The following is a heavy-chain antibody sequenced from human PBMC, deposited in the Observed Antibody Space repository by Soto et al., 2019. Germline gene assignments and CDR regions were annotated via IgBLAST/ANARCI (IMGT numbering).Heavy chain of an antibody. CDR2: IIPIFATT. Sequence: SVKVSCKASGGTFSTYVFTWVWQAPGQGLEWMGGIIPIFATTNYAQKFQGRVTITANESTSTAYMELSSLRSEDTAVYYCARTYYYDSSGPNWFDPWGQGTLVTVSS. CDR3: ARTYYYDSSGPNWFDP. D-gene: IGHD3-22*01. CDR1: GGTFSTYV. J-gene: IGHJ5*02. V-gene: IGHV1-69*13.